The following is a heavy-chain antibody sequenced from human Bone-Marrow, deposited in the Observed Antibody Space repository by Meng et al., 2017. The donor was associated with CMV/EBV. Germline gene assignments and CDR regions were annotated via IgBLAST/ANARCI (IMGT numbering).Heavy chain of an antibody. J-gene: IGHJ6*02. CDR2: IKQDGSEK. CDR3: AREDTIGGGFWSGYTTTYYYYGMDV. Sequence: GGSLRLSCAASGFTFSSYWMSWVRQAPGKGLEWVANIKQDGSEKYYVDSVKGRFTISRDNAKNSLYLQMNSLRAEDTAVYYCAREDTIGGGFWSGYTTTYYYYGMDVWGQGTTATVSS. D-gene: IGHD3-3*01. V-gene: IGHV3-7*01. CDR1: GFTFSSYW.